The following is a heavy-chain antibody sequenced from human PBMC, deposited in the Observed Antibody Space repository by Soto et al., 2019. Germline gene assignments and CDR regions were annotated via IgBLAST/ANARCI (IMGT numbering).Heavy chain of an antibody. J-gene: IGHJ6*03. CDR3: ARGRGVVRGVIITSYYYMDV. CDR1: GGSFSGYY. Sequence: SETLSLTCAVYGGSFSGYYWSWIRQPPGKGLEWIGEINHSGSTNYNPSLKSRVTISVDTSKNQFSLKLSSVTAADTAVYYCARGRGVVRGVIITSYYYMDVWGKGATVTVSS. D-gene: IGHD3-10*01. V-gene: IGHV4-34*01. CDR2: INHSGST.